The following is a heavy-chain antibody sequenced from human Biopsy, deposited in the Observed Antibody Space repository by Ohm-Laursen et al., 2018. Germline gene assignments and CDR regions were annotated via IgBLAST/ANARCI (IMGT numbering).Heavy chain of an antibody. CDR2: IMSFYNTT. CDR1: GGMFNSYT. Sequence: GASVKVSCKASGGMFNSYTINWLRQAPGQGLQWMGGIMSFYNTTNYAQKFWDRITVTADKSTNTVYMTLSSLTSEDTAVYFCARGLGGYDYWYFDLWGRGTLVIVSS. V-gene: IGHV1-69*06. J-gene: IGHJ2*01. D-gene: IGHD5-12*01. CDR3: ARGLGGYDYWYFDL.